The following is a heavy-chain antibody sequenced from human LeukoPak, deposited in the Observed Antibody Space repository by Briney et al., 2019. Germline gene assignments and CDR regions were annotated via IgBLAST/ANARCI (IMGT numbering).Heavy chain of an antibody. V-gene: IGHV5-51*01. Sequence: GESLKISCKGSGYSFTSYWIGWVRQMPGKGLEWMGIIYPGDSDTRYSPSFQGQVTISADKSISTAYLQWGSLKASDTAMHYCARRVADNFYWFDPWGQGTLVTVSS. J-gene: IGHJ5*02. D-gene: IGHD6-19*01. CDR2: IYPGDSDT. CDR1: GYSFTSYW. CDR3: ARRVADNFYWFDP.